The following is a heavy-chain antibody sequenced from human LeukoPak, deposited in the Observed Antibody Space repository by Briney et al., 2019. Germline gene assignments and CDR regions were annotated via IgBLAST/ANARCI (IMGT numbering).Heavy chain of an antibody. CDR1: GFTVSSNY. V-gene: IGHV3-66*01. J-gene: IGHJ4*02. CDR3: ARDRLGPSFSVSHFDL. Sequence: GGSLRLSCAASGFTVSSNYTSWVRQAPGKGLEWVSVIYSGGSTYYADSVKGRFTISRDNSKNTLYLQMNSLRAEDTAVYYCARDRLGPSFSVSHFDLWGQGTLVTVSS. CDR2: IYSGGST. D-gene: IGHD3-3*02.